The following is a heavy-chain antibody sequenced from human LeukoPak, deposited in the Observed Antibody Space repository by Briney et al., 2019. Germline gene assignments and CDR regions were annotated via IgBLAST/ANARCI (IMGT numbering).Heavy chain of an antibody. Sequence: GGSLRLSCAASGFIFSTYGMYWVRQAPGKGLEWVAFIRHDGSIKNYADFVKGRSTISRDNSKNTLYLQMNSLRAEDTAVCYCAKDSLADIDYWGQGTLVTVPS. D-gene: IGHD3-16*01. CDR2: IRHDGSIK. V-gene: IGHV3-30*02. CDR1: GFIFSTYG. CDR3: AKDSLADIDY. J-gene: IGHJ4*02.